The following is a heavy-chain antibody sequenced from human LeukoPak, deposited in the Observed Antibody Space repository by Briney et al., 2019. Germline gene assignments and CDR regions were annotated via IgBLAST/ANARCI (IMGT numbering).Heavy chain of an antibody. D-gene: IGHD1-14*01. V-gene: IGHV1-18*01. J-gene: IGHJ4*02. Sequence: ASVKVSCKASAYTFTSYGISWVRQAPGQGLERVGWISAYNGSTNYAQELQGRVTMTTDTSTSTAYMELRSLRSDDTAVYYCARDEPPWLDELPIDYWGQGTLVTVSS. CDR1: AYTFTSYG. CDR2: ISAYNGST. CDR3: ARDEPPWLDELPIDY.